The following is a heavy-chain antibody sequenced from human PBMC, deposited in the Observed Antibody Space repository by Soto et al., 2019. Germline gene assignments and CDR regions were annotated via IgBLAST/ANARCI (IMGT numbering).Heavy chain of an antibody. CDR2: IIPILGIA. J-gene: IGHJ5*02. CDR1: GGTFSSYT. CDR3: ARAWGYSYSNQKNWFVP. Sequence: GASVKVSCKASGGTFSSYTISWVRQAPGQGLEWMGRIIPILGIANYAQKFQGRITITADKSTSTAYMELSSLRSEDTAVYYCARAWGYSYSNQKNWFVPWGQGTLVNVSS. V-gene: IGHV1-69*02. D-gene: IGHD5-18*01.